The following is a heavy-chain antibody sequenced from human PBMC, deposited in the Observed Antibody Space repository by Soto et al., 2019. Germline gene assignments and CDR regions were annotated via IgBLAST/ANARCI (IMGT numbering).Heavy chain of an antibody. V-gene: IGHV3-30*18. Sequence: HPGGSLRLSCAASGFTFSSYGIHWVRQAPGTGLERVALISYDGSNKYYADSVKGRFTISRDNSKNTLHLQMNSLRAEDTAMYYCAKDAPYYYDSSGYYGPFDYWGQGTLVTVSS. CDR3: AKDAPYYYDSSGYYGPFDY. CDR1: GFTFSSYG. CDR2: ISYDGSNK. D-gene: IGHD3-22*01. J-gene: IGHJ4*02.